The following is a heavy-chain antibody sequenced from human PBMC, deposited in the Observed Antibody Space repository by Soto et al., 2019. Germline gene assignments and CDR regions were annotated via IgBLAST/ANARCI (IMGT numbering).Heavy chain of an antibody. Sequence: GASVKVSCKASGYRFSTYGINWVRQAPGQGLEWLGWTSTNNDDRNYAQKFRGRVTFTTDTSTSTAYMELRSLISDDTAVYFCARERYVASRHSYFDSWGQGTQVTVSS. CDR3: ARERYVASRHSYFDS. V-gene: IGHV1-18*04. J-gene: IGHJ4*02. CDR1: GYRFSTYG. CDR2: TSTNNDDR. D-gene: IGHD6-6*01.